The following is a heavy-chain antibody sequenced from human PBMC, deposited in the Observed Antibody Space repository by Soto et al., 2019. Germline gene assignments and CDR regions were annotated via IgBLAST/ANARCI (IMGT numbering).Heavy chain of an antibody. V-gene: IGHV3-7*04. CDR1: GFTFSRYW. CDR2: IKQDGNEK. CDR3: ARRHEWLIGTVVDS. Sequence: GASVRLSCAASGFTFSRYWMIWVRQAPGKGLEWLANIKQDGNEKYYVDSVKGRFTISRDNAQKSLYLQMNSLGGEDTAIYYCARRHEWLIGTVVDSWGHGTLVTVSS. J-gene: IGHJ4*01. D-gene: IGHD2-15*01.